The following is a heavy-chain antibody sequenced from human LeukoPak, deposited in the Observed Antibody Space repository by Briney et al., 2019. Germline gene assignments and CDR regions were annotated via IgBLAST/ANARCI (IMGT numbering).Heavy chain of an antibody. D-gene: IGHD4-17*01. J-gene: IGHJ5*02. CDR3: ARGGNYGDPIRS. V-gene: IGHV4-61*02. Sequence: SETLSLTCTVSGGSIRSGSYYWSWIRQPAGKGLEWIGRIYTSGSTNYNPSLKSRLTISIDTFKNQFSLKLSSVTAADTAVYYCARGGNYGDPIRSWGQGTLVAVSS. CDR1: GGSIRSGSYY. CDR2: IYTSGST.